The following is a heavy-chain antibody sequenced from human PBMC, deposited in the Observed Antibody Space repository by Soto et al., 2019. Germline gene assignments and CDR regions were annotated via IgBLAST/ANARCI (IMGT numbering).Heavy chain of an antibody. CDR2: IFSSGRT. D-gene: IGHD5-12*01. V-gene: IGHV4-39*01. J-gene: IGHJ4*02. Sequence: QLQLQESGPGLVKPSETLSLTCSVSGGSISRSSFYWGWIRQPPGKGLEWFGSIFSSGRTYYNPSLKSRVTISVDTSKNELSLKLISVTAADTAVYFCAGHQPPGGYDGADYFDDWGRGTLVTISS. CDR1: GGSISRSSFY. CDR3: AGHQPPGGYDGADYFDD.